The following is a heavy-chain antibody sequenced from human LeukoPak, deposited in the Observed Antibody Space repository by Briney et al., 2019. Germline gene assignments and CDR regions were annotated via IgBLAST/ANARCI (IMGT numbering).Heavy chain of an antibody. Sequence: GGSLRLSCAASGFTFSIYSMNWVRQAPGKGLEWVSSISSSSSYIYYADSVKGRFTISRDNSKNTLYLQMNSLRAEDTAVYYCAGTSSSWYYYYYMDVWGKGTTVTIS. CDR1: GFTFSIYS. J-gene: IGHJ6*03. D-gene: IGHD6-13*01. V-gene: IGHV3-21*01. CDR2: ISSSSSYI. CDR3: AGTSSSWYYYYYMDV.